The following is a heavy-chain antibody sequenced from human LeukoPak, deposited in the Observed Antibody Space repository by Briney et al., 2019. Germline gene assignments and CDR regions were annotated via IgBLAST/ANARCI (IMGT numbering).Heavy chain of an antibody. V-gene: IGHV3-30*18. CDR3: AKVGTLAVTTEPYFDY. D-gene: IGHD4-17*01. J-gene: IGHJ4*02. CDR1: GFTFSSYG. Sequence: GGSLRLSCAASGFTFSSYGMHWVRQAPGMGLERVAVISFDGSNKYYADSVKGRFTISRDNSKNTLYLQMNSLKAEDTAVYYCAKVGTLAVTTEPYFDYWGQGTLVTVSS. CDR2: ISFDGSNK.